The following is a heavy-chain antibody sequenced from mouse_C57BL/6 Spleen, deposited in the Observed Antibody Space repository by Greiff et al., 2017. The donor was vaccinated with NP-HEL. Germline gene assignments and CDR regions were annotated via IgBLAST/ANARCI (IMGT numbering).Heavy chain of an antibody. Sequence: VQLQQPGAELVKPGASVKMSCKASGYTFTSYWITWVKQRPGQGLEWIGDIYPGSGSTNYNEKFKSKATLTVDTSSSTAYMQLSSLTSEDSAVYYCARRNFDSNYVGFAYWGQGTLVTVSA. V-gene: IGHV1-55*01. D-gene: IGHD2-5*01. CDR2: IYPGSGST. J-gene: IGHJ3*01. CDR1: GYTFTSYW. CDR3: ARRNFDSNYVGFAY.